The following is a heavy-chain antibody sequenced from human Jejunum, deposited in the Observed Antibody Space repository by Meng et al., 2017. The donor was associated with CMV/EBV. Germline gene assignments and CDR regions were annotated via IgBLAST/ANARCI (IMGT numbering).Heavy chain of an antibody. V-gene: IGHV3-74*01. CDR2: ISTEGSTT. CDR3: ARVTWPFFFDY. Sequence: SFAASGFSFSNYWMHWVRQAPGKGLVWVAHISTEGSTTRYADSVKGRFTISRDNAKDTLYLQMNSLRAEDTAVYYCARVTWPFFFDYWGQGTLVTVSS. D-gene: IGHD3-16*01. J-gene: IGHJ4*02. CDR1: GFSFSNYW.